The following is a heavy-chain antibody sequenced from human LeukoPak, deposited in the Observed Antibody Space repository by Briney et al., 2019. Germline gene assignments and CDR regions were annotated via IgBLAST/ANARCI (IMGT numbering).Heavy chain of an antibody. Sequence: ASVKVSCKASGYTFTDYYMHWVRQAPGQGLEWLGWINPNSGGTNSAQEFHGRVTMTRDTSIKIAYMELSSLRSDDTAVYYCARVRSSASSGHAFDIWGQGTMVTVSS. V-gene: IGHV1-2*02. CDR3: ARVRSSASSGHAFDI. D-gene: IGHD3-22*01. J-gene: IGHJ3*02. CDR1: GYTFTDYY. CDR2: INPNSGGT.